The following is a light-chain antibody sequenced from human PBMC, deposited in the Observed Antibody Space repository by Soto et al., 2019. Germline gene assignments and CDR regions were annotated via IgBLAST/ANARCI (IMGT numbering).Light chain of an antibody. CDR2: RNN. CDR1: SCNIGSNY. Sequence: QSVLTQPPSASGTPGQRVTISCSGSSCNIGSNYVYWYQQLPGTAPKLLIYRNNQRPSGVPDRFSVSKSGTSASLAISGLRSEDEAEYYCAAWYDRLSGVVFGGGTKLTVL. CDR3: AAWYDRLSGVV. V-gene: IGLV1-47*01. J-gene: IGLJ2*01.